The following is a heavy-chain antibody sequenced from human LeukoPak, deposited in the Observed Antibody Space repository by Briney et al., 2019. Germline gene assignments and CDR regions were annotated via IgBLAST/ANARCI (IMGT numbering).Heavy chain of an antibody. D-gene: IGHD6-6*01. CDR2: IYYSGST. V-gene: IGHV4-59*01. Sequence: PSETLSLTCTVSGGSISSYYWSWIRQPPGKGLEWIGYIYYSGSTNYNPSLKSRLTISVDTSKNQFSLKLSSVTAADTAVYYCARGSSLGYYYYYMDVWGKGTTVTVSS. J-gene: IGHJ6*03. CDR3: ARGSSLGYYYYYMDV. CDR1: GGSISSYY.